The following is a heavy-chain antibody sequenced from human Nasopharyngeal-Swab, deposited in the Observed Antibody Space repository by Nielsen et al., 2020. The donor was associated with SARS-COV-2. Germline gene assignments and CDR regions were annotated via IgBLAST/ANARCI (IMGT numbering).Heavy chain of an antibody. J-gene: IGHJ4*02. V-gene: IGHV4-39*01. Sequence: SETLSLTCTVSGGSISSSSYYWGWIRQPPGKGLEWIGSIYYSGSTYYNPSLKSRVTISVDTSKNQFSLKLSSVTAADTAVYYCARGRGITVTTPSPVFDYWGQGTLVTVSS. CDR1: GGSISSSSYY. CDR3: ARGRGITVTTPSPVFDY. CDR2: IYYSGST. D-gene: IGHD1-20*01.